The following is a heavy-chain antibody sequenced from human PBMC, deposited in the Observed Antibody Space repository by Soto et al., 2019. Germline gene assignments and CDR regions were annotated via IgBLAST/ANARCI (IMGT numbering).Heavy chain of an antibody. CDR2: ISSSGTII. CDR1: GFMFSSYE. J-gene: IGHJ6*02. D-gene: IGHD2-2*01. Sequence: VQLVESGGGLVQPGGSLRLSCAASGFMFSSYEMNWVRQAPGKGLEWVSHISSSGTIIYNADSVKGRFTISRDNAKNSLFLHMTGLRAEDTAVYYCARDDSTSSSCNSFFYAMDVWGQGTTVTVSS. V-gene: IGHV3-48*03. CDR3: ARDDSTSSSCNSFFYAMDV.